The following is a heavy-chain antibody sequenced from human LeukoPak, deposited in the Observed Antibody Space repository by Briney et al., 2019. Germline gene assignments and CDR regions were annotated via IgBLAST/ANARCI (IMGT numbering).Heavy chain of an antibody. D-gene: IGHD3-9*01. CDR3: ARDHERYLPDAFDI. J-gene: IGHJ3*02. Sequence: GGSLRLSCAASGFSFSSYAMHWVRQTPGKGLEWVAIISYDASKKYYADSVKGRFAISRDNFKNTLYLQMNSLRADDTAVYFCARDHERYLPDAFDIWGQGTMVTVSS. CDR1: GFSFSSYA. CDR2: ISYDASKK. V-gene: IGHV3-30*09.